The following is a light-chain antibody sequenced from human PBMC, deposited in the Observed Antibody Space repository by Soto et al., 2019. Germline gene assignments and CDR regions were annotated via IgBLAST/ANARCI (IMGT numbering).Light chain of an antibody. CDR1: QGISSW. CDR3: QEFNNYPWT. V-gene: IGKV1-5*03. J-gene: IGKJ1*01. CDR2: KAS. Sequence: DIEMTQSPSTLSASVGDRVTITCRASQGISSWLAWYQQKPGKAPKLLIYKASSLESGVPSRFSGSGSGTEVTLAISSLQPDDFAPYYCQEFNNYPWTFGQGTRVEIK.